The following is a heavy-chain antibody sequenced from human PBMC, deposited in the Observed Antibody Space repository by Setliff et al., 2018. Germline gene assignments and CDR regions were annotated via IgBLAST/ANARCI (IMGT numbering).Heavy chain of an antibody. V-gene: IGHV4-59*12. J-gene: IGHJ6*03. CDR2: IYYSGST. CDR3: AREQWLDPPGYYYMDV. CDR1: GGSISSYY. D-gene: IGHD6-19*01. Sequence: PSETLSLTCTVSGGSISSYYWSWIRQPPGKGLECIGYIYYSGSTNYNPSLKSRVTISLDTSKNQFSLKLSSVTAADMAVYYCAREQWLDPPGYYYMDVWAKGTTVTVSS.